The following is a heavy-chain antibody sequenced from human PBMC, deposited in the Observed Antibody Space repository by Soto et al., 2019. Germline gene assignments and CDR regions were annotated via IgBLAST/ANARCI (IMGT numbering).Heavy chain of an antibody. Sequence: QITLKESGPPLVKPTQTLTLTCTFSAFSLSTGGVGVGWIRQPPGKALEWLALIYWDDDKRYSPSLRSRLTITKDTSKNQVVLTMTNMDPVDTAPYYCLLSRCGGDCLQSYASYYDYGMDDWRQGTTVTVSS. D-gene: IGHD2-21*02. CDR2: IYWDDDK. CDR3: LLSRCGGDCLQSYASYYDYGMDD. CDR1: AFSLSTGGVG. J-gene: IGHJ6*02. V-gene: IGHV2-5*02.